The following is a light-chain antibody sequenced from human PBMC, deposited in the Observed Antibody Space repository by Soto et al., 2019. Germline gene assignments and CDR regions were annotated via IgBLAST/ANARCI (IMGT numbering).Light chain of an antibody. CDR1: QSVSSN. CDR2: GAS. Sequence: EIVMTQSPATLSVSQGGRATLSCRASQSVSSNLAWYQQKPGQAPRLLIYGASTRATGIPARFSGSGSGTDFTLTISSLQSEDFAVYYCQQYNNWPPLTFGGGTKVDIK. CDR3: QQYNNWPPLT. J-gene: IGKJ4*01. V-gene: IGKV3-15*01.